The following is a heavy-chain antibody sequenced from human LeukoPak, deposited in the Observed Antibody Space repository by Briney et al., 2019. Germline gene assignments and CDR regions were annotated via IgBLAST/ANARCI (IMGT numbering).Heavy chain of an antibody. CDR3: ASQEDLQAHDFDI. CDR1: GHRVSRNSGS. CDR2: TYYRSKWYN. V-gene: IGHV6-1*01. Sequence: SQTLSLTCAIPGHRVSRNSGSWKWIRQSPSRGLEWLGGTYYRSKWYNDYAFSVKCRITINPGTSKNQFSLQLNTLTPEDPAVYYCASQEDLQAHDFDIWSQGTMVTASS. J-gene: IGHJ3*02.